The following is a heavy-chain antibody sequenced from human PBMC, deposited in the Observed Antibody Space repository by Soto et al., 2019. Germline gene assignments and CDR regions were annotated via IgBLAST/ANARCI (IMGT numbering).Heavy chain of an antibody. CDR2: IRAYNGYT. CDR3: ARASDGYRSGWYVGYFDY. J-gene: IGHJ4*02. CDR1: GYTFTSCG. V-gene: IGHV1-18*04. Sequence: QVQLVQSGAEVKKPGASVKVSCKASGYTFTSCGISWLREVPGQGLEWMGWIRAYNGYTNYAQKFQGRVTMTTDTPTSTAYMALRSLISDDTAVYYCARASDGYRSGWYVGYFDYWGQGTLVTVSS. D-gene: IGHD6-19*01.